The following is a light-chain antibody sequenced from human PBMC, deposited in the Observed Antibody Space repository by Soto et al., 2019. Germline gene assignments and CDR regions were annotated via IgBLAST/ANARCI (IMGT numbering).Light chain of an antibody. Sequence: DIQMTQSPSSLSASVGDRVTITCRASQSIDIYLNWYQQKQGKAPKLLIHTAYGLQSGVPSRFIGSGSGPDFTLTISSLHPEDFATSYCQQSYNTPRTFGQGTTVEIK. CDR1: QSIDIY. V-gene: IGKV1-39*01. CDR2: TAY. J-gene: IGKJ1*01. CDR3: QQSYNTPRT.